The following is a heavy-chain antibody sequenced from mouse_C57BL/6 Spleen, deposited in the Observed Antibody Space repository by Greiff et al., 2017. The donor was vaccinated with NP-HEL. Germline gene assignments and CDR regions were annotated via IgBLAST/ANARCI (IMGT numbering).Heavy chain of an antibody. CDR2: ISYDGRH. Sequence: DVQLQESGPGLVKPSQSLSLTCSVTGYSITSGYYWNWIRQFPGNKLEWMGYISYDGRHNYNPSLTNRISITRDTSKNQCFLKLNSVTTEDTAAYYCARDTSPAQATDYWGQGTTLTVSS. CDR1: GYSITSGYY. V-gene: IGHV3-6*01. D-gene: IGHD3-2*02. J-gene: IGHJ2*01. CDR3: ARDTSPAQATDY.